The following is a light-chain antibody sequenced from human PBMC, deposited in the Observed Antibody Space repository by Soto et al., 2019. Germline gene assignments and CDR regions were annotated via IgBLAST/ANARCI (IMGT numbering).Light chain of an antibody. CDR3: PQYNSLPLT. Sequence: ERMLRQSTAPLSVSPGERATLSCRASQSVGSDLAWYQQKPGQAPRLVIYDIFTRATGVPTRISGSGSGTEFTLTLRSLPSGGFAVYYCPQYNSLPLTVGGGAKVDIK. CDR1: QSVGSD. J-gene: IGKJ4*01. CDR2: DIF. V-gene: IGKV3D-15*02.